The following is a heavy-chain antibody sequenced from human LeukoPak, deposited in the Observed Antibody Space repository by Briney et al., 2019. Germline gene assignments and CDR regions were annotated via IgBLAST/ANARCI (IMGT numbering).Heavy chain of an antibody. V-gene: IGHV1-46*01. D-gene: IGHD3-9*01. J-gene: IGHJ4*02. CDR3: ARAEYYDILTGHSYYFDD. Sequence: ASVKVSCKASGYTFTSYYMHWVRQAPGQGLEWMGIINPSGGSTSYAQKFQGRVTMTRDTSTSTVYMELSSLRSEDTAVYYCARAEYYDILTGHSYYFDDWGQGTLVTVSS. CDR1: GYTFTSYY. CDR2: INPSGGST.